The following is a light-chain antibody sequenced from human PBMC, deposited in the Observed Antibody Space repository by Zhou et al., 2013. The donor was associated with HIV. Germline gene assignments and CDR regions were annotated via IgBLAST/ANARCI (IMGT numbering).Light chain of an antibody. Sequence: DVVVTQSPLSLPVTLGEPASISCRSSQSLVYRDGNTYLNWFHQRPGQSPRRLLYKVSNRDSGVPDRFSGSGSGTDFTLRISTVEAEDVGVYYCMQALQTPLTFGGGTKLEIK. CDR3: MQALQTPLT. V-gene: IGKV2-30*01. CDR1: QSLVYRDGNTY. J-gene: IGKJ4*01. CDR2: KVS.